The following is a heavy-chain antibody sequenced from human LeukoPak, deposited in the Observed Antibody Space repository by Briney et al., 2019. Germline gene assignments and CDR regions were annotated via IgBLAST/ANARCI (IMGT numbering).Heavy chain of an antibody. CDR2: IYSSGST. J-gene: IGHJ4*02. V-gene: IGHV4-59*01. D-gene: IGHD3-22*01. CDR1: GGSISTYY. Sequence: SETLSLTCTVSGGSISTYYWSWIRQPPGKGLGWIGYIYSSGSTKYNPALKSRVALSVDTSKNQFSLKLSAVTAADTAVYYCARAPYDSSGYYAFDYWGQGTLVTVSS. CDR3: ARAPYDSSGYYAFDY.